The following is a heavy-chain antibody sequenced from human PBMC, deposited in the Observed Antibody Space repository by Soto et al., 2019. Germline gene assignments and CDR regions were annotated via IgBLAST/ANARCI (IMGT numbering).Heavy chain of an antibody. CDR3: ARFCGAGFEY. Sequence: QLQLQESGPGLVRPSETLTLTCTVSGAPINTRTYFWGWIRQAPARGLDWIGNVYTSGTTDYNPSFRSRVSISIYTSENQFSPQLSSVTAADTAVYLGARFCGAGFEYWGQGTLVTVSS. CDR1: GAPINTRTYF. J-gene: IGHJ4*02. CDR2: VYTSGTT. V-gene: IGHV4-39*01. D-gene: IGHD6-19*01.